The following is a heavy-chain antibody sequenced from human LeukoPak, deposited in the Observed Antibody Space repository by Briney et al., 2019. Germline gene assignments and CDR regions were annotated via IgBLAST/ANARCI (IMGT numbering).Heavy chain of an antibody. CDR1: GGSISSGGYY. J-gene: IGHJ3*02. V-gene: IGHV4-31*03. D-gene: IGHD3-22*01. CDR2: IYYSGST. Sequence: SQTLSLTCTVSGGSISSGGYYWSWIRQHPGKGLEWIGYIYYSGSTYYNPSLKSRVTISVDTSKNQFSLKLSSVTAADTAVYYCARAITMIVEDPPHDAFDIWGQGTMVTVSS. CDR3: ARAITMIVEDPPHDAFDI.